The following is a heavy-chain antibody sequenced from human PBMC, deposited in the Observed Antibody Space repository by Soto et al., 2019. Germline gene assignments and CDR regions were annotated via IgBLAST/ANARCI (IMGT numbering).Heavy chain of an antibody. J-gene: IGHJ6*02. CDR2: FDPEDGKT. CDR3: VTPSGYTFDPYGMDV. D-gene: IGHD5-18*01. CDR1: GYTLTDLS. V-gene: IGHV1-24*01. Sequence: QVQLVQSGAEVKKPGASVKVSCKVSGYTLTDLSMHWVRQTPGKGLEWMGSFDPEDGKTIYAEKFQGRVTMTADTSIDTGYMGLSSLRSEDTAVYYCVTPSGYTFDPYGMDVWGQGTTVTVSS.